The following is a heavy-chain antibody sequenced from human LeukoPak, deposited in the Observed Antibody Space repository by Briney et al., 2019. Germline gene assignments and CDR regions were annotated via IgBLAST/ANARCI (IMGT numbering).Heavy chain of an antibody. J-gene: IGHJ3*02. CDR2: IYYSGST. CDR1: GGSISSYY. D-gene: IGHD3-10*01. Sequence: SETLSLTCTVSGGSISSYYWSWIRQPPGKGLEWIGCIYYSGSTNYNPSLKSRVTISVDTSKNQFSLKLSSVTAADTAVYYCARDNGFGELFAEPHAFDIWGQGTMVTVSS. V-gene: IGHV4-59*01. CDR3: ARDNGFGELFAEPHAFDI.